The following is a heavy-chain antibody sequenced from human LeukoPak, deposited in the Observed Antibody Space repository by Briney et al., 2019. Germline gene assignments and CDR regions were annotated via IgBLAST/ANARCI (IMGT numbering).Heavy chain of an antibody. V-gene: IGHV3-30*02. CDR1: GFTFSSYG. J-gene: IGHJ4*02. D-gene: IGHD4-17*01. CDR2: IRYDGRNE. CDR3: ASRPHGDYPYFDF. Sequence: GGSLRLSCAASGFTFSSYGMHWVRQAPGKGLEWVTFIRYDGRNEYYADSVKGRFTISRDNSKNTLYLQMKSLRAEDTAVYYCASRPHGDYPYFDFWGQGTLVTVSS.